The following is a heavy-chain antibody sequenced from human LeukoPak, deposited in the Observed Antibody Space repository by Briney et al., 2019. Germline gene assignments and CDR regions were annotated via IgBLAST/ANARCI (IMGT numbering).Heavy chain of an antibody. CDR3: ATSYGDYFAFDI. J-gene: IGHJ3*02. D-gene: IGHD4-17*01. Sequence: ASVKVSCKASGYTFTSYDINCGRQTTGQGLDRMGWMNPNSGSTGYAQKFQGRVTMTRNTSISTAYMELSSLRSEDTAVYYCATSYGDYFAFDIWGQGTMVTVSS. V-gene: IGHV1-8*01. CDR2: MNPNSGST. CDR1: GYTFTSYD.